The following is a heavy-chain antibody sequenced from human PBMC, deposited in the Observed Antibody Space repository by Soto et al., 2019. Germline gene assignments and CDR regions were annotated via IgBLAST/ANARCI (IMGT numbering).Heavy chain of an antibody. CDR2: IYYSGST. Sequence: QVQLQESGPGLVKPSETLSLTCTVSGGSISSYYWSWIRQPPGKGLEWIGYIYYSGSTNYSPSLKSRVTISVDTSKNQFSLKLSSVTAADTAVYYCARRVAWYLDYWGQGTLVTDSS. CDR3: ARRVAWYLDY. CDR1: GGSISSYY. D-gene: IGHD5-12*01. J-gene: IGHJ4*02. V-gene: IGHV4-59*08.